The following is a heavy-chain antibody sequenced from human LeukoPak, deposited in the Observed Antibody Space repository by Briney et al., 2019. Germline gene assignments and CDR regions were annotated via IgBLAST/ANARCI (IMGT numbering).Heavy chain of an antibody. CDR1: GYGLTING. CDR3: ARDLNYYDSSGYYSPDAFDI. J-gene: IGHJ3*02. CDR2: ISAYNGSS. V-gene: IGHV1-18*01. D-gene: IGHD3-22*01. Sequence: GASVTLSCTASGYGLTINGNSWVRHGPAPGIEWEGLISAYNGSSNNAHKLHGRGTITTDTSTSTGYMELRSLRSDDTAVYYCARDLNYYDSSGYYSPDAFDIWSQGTMVTVSS.